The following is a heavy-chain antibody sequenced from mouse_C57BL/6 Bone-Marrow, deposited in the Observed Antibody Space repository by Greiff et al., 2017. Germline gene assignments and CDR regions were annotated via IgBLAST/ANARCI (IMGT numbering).Heavy chain of an antibody. CDR1: GFNIKDAY. D-gene: IGHD3-2*02. Sequence: VQLKESGAELVRPGASVKLSCTASGFNIKDAYMHWVKQRPEQGLEWIGWIDTENGDPEYASKFQGKANLTADTSSNTAYLQRSSLTSEDTAVDYCTTAGQLRPGAMDDWGQGTSVTVSS. CDR2: IDTENGDP. V-gene: IGHV14-4*01. CDR3: TTAGQLRPGAMDD. J-gene: IGHJ4*01.